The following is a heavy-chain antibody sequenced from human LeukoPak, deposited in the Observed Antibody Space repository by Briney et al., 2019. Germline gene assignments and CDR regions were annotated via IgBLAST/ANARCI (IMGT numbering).Heavy chain of an antibody. J-gene: IGHJ3*01. CDR1: GFTFSSYA. D-gene: IGHD3-10*01. Sequence: GGSLRLSCAASGFTFSSYAMHWVRQAPGKGLEWVAVISYDGYNKYYADSVKGRFTISRDNPKNTLYLQMNSLRVEDTAVYFCARDLSTMVILGAFALWGQGTMVTVSS. CDR2: ISYDGYNK. CDR3: ARDLSTMVILGAFAL. V-gene: IGHV3-30-3*01.